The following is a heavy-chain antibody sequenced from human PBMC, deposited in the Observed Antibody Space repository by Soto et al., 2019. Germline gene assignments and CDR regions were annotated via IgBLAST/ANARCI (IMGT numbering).Heavy chain of an antibody. D-gene: IGHD6-13*01. CDR3: ARALSSIAAAGTNWFDP. Sequence: SVKVSCKASGGTFSSYTISWVRQAPGQGLEWMGRIIPILGIANYAQKFQGRVTITADKSTSTAYMELSSLRSEDTAVYYCARALSSIAAAGTNWFDPWGQGTLVTVSS. J-gene: IGHJ5*02. CDR2: IIPILGIA. CDR1: GGTFSSYT. V-gene: IGHV1-69*02.